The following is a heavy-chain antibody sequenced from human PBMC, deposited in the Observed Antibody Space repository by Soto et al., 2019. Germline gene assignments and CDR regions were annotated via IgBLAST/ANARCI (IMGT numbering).Heavy chain of an antibody. V-gene: IGHV5-51*01. Sequence: XESLKVYWKCSGYRFTSYLIGLVLQMPGKGLEWMGIIYPGDSDTRYSPSFQGQVTISADKSISTAYLQWSSLKASDTAMYYCARKIGGTYYYGMDVWGQGTTVTVSS. CDR2: IYPGDSDT. J-gene: IGHJ6*02. CDR3: ARKIGGTYYYGMDV. CDR1: GYRFTSYL. D-gene: IGHD2-15*01.